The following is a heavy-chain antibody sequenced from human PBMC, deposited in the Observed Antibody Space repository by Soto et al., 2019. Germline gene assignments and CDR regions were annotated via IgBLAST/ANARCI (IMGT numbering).Heavy chain of an antibody. CDR3: ARGGVSTRTFDY. J-gene: IGHJ4*02. Sequence: GESLKISCKGSGYNFAGYWIAWVRQMPGKGLELMGIIYPSDSDTRRRPSFQGQVTISADKSISSAYLQWSSLRASDTAMYYCARGGVSTRTFDYWGQGTPVTVSS. CDR2: IYPSDSDT. D-gene: IGHD3-3*01. V-gene: IGHV5-51*01. CDR1: GYNFAGYW.